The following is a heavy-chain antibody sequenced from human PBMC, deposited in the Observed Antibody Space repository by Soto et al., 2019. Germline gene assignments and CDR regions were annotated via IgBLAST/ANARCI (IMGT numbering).Heavy chain of an antibody. D-gene: IGHD3-10*01. CDR2: ISSIGGST. Sequence: GGSLRLSCAASGFTFSSYAMHWVRQAPGKGLEYVSAISSIGGSTYYANSVKGRFTISRDNSKNTLYLQMGSLRAEDLAVYYCARDRSGGSGSYYFDYWGQGTLVTVSS. CDR1: GFTFSSYA. CDR3: ARDRSGGSGSYYFDY. J-gene: IGHJ4*02. V-gene: IGHV3-64*01.